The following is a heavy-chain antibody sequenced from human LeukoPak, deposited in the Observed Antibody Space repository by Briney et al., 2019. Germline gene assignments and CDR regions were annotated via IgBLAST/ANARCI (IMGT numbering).Heavy chain of an antibody. J-gene: IGHJ5*02. CDR3: AKGFSSAPFRNHFDP. Sequence: GRSLRLSCAASGFNFDDYAMQWVRQTPGKGLEWVGSISWNSGSIDYADSVKGRFTISRDNAKNSLYLQMNSLRLEDTALYYCAKGFSSAPFRNHFDPWGQGTLVTVSS. V-gene: IGHV3-9*01. CDR1: GFNFDDYA. D-gene: IGHD6-13*01. CDR2: ISWNSGSI.